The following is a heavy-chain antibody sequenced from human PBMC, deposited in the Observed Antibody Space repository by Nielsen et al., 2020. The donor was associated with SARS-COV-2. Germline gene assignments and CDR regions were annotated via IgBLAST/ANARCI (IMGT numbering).Heavy chain of an antibody. CDR2: ISGSGGGT. CDR3: AKVVGATTDYYGLDV. D-gene: IGHD1-26*01. Sequence: GESLKISCAASGFTFSTYAMSWVRQAPGKGLEWVSSISGSGGGTSYADSVKGRFTISRDNSKITLYLQMNSLRAEDTAVYYCAKVVGATTDYYGLDVWGQGTTVTVSS. V-gene: IGHV3-23*01. J-gene: IGHJ6*02. CDR1: GFTFSTYA.